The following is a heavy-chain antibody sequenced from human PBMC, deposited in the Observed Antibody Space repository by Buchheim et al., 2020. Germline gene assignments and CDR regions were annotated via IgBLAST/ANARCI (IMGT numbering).Heavy chain of an antibody. Sequence: EVQLVESGGGLVQPGGSLRLSCAASGFTFSSYWMSWVRQAPGKGLEWVANIKQDGSEKYYVDSVKGRFTISRDNAKNTLYLQMNSLRAEDTAVYYCAKVSYYYDSSGYPGPFDYWGQGTL. CDR2: IKQDGSEK. CDR3: AKVSYYYDSSGYPGPFDY. V-gene: IGHV3-7*03. J-gene: IGHJ4*02. D-gene: IGHD3-22*01. CDR1: GFTFSSYW.